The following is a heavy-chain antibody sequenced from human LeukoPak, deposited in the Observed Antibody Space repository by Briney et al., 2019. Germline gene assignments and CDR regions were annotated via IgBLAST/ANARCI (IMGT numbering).Heavy chain of an antibody. V-gene: IGHV1-2*02. CDR2: INPYNGYT. D-gene: IGHD1-1*01. Sequence: ASVKVSCKSSGYTFTDHFIHWVRQAPGQGLEWVGEINPYNGYTKYAWRLQGRVTMTRDTSISTAFMEVSRLASDDTAVYYCARDYSLNDFDYWGQGTLVTVAS. CDR1: GYTFTDHF. CDR3: ARDYSLNDFDY. J-gene: IGHJ4*02.